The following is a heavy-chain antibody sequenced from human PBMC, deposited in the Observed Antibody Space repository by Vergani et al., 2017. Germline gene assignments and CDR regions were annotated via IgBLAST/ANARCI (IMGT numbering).Heavy chain of an antibody. CDR2: IHYTGST. V-gene: IGHV4-59*01. Sequence: QVQLQESGPGLVKPSETLSLTCTVSGDSISAYYWSWIRQPPGKGLEWIGYIHYTGSTNYNPSLKSRVTISLDTSKNQVSLRLSSVTATDTAVYYCTGDTHSWQKADYWGQGTLVTVSS. J-gene: IGHJ4*02. D-gene: IGHD6-13*01. CDR3: TGDTHSWQKADY. CDR1: GDSISAYY.